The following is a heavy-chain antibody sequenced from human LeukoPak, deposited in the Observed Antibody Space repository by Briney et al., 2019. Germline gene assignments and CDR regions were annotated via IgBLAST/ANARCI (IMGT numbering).Heavy chain of an antibody. J-gene: IGHJ5*02. CDR3: LGYCSDFSCPGMAP. Sequence: ASVKVSCKASGHTFTGYYMQWVRQATGQGLEWMGWINPNSGGTIYAQKFQGRVTMTRDTSINTVYMELSSLTSDDTAVSSPLGYCSDFSCPGMAPWGQGTLVTVSS. CDR1: GHTFTGYY. D-gene: IGHD2-15*01. CDR2: INPNSGGT. V-gene: IGHV1-2*02.